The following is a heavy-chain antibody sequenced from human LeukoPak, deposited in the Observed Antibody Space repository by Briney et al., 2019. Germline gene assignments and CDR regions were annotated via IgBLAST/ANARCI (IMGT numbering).Heavy chain of an antibody. V-gene: IGHV1-8*01. Sequence: GASVKVSCKASGYTFTNYDINWVRQATGQGLEWMGWMNPNSGDSHSVDKFQGRVTMTRDTSIRTAYMELSGLRSDDTAVYYCQTRYCISTSCSAFDDWGPGTPVTVSS. CDR3: QTRYCISTSCSAFDD. CDR2: MNPNSGDS. CDR1: GYTFTNYD. J-gene: IGHJ4*02. D-gene: IGHD2-2*01.